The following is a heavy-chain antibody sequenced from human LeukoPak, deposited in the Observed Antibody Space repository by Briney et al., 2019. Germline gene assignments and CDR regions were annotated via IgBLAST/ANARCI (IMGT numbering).Heavy chain of an antibody. D-gene: IGHD1-1*01. Sequence: SETLSLTCTVSGGSISSSSYYWGWIRQPPGKGLEWIGSIYYSGCTYYNPSLKSRVTISVDTSKNQFSLKLSSVTAADTAVYYCARDFWNNWFDPWGQGTLVTVSS. CDR2: IYYSGCT. J-gene: IGHJ5*02. CDR3: ARDFWNNWFDP. V-gene: IGHV4-39*07. CDR1: GGSISSSSYY.